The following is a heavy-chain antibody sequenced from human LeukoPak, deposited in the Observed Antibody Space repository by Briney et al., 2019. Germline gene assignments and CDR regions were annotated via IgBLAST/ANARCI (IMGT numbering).Heavy chain of an antibody. D-gene: IGHD4-17*01. CDR2: INPNSGGT. J-gene: IGHJ4*02. CDR1: GYRFTVYY. CDR3: ATLYGDYVTSDY. V-gene: IGHV1-2*02. Sequence: EASVKVSCKASGYRFTVYYMHWVRQAPGKGLEWMGWINPNSGGTHYAQKFLGRVTMTRDTSISTAYMELSRLTSDDTALYYCATLYGDYVTSDYWGQGTLVTVSP.